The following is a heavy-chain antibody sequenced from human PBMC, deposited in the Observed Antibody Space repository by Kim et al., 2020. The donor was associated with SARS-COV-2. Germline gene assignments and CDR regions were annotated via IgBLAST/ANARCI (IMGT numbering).Heavy chain of an antibody. Sequence: SETLSLTCTVSGGSISNYYWSWIRQPPGKGLECIGYIYYSGSTNYNPSLKSRVTISVDTSKNQFSLKLSSVTAADTAVYYCAREAISSSAGHYFDYWGQGTLVTVSS. D-gene: IGHD6-6*01. CDR2: IYYSGST. CDR3: AREAISSSAGHYFDY. V-gene: IGHV4-59*13. CDR1: GGSISNYY. J-gene: IGHJ4*02.